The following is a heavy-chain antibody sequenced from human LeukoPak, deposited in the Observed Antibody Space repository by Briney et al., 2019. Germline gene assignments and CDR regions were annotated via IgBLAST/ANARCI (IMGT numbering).Heavy chain of an antibody. CDR2: INLSGGST. D-gene: IGHD4/OR15-4a*01. CDR1: GFTFINYY. J-gene: IGHJ4*02. CDR3: ARDLDYGEKSEDY. Sequence: GASVKVSCKASGFTFINYYMHWVRQAPGQGLEWLGIINLSGGSTHYPQKFQDRVTMTRDTSTSTVYMELSSLRSEDTAVYYCARDLDYGEKSEDYWDQGTLVTVSS. V-gene: IGHV1-46*01.